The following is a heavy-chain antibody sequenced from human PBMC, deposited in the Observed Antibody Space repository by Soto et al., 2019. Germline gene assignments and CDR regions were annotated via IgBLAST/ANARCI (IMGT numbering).Heavy chain of an antibody. Sequence: QVQLLESGGASVQPGGSLRLSCAASGFTFSDYYMSWIRQAPGKGLEWLSYISTSGSAIYYADSVQGRFTISRDSAKNSRSLQMNSLRAEDTAVYYCVRLRYCISTGCYERVVDVWGKGTTVTVSS. CDR2: ISTSGSAI. D-gene: IGHD2-2*01. V-gene: IGHV3-11*01. J-gene: IGHJ6*04. CDR3: VRLRYCISTGCYERVVDV. CDR1: GFTFSDYY.